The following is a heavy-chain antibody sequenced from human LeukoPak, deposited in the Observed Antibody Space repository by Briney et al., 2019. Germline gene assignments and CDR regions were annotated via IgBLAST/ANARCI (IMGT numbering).Heavy chain of an antibody. CDR2: ISAYNGNT. CDR1: GYTFTSYG. Sequence: ASVKVSCKASGYTFTSYGISWVGQAPGQGLEWMGWISAYNGNTNYAQKLQGRVTMTTDTSTSTAYMELRSLRSDDTAVYYCARVMPAGYSSSWYSFYFDYWGQGTLVTVSS. CDR3: ARVMPAGYSSSWYSFYFDY. V-gene: IGHV1-18*01. D-gene: IGHD6-13*01. J-gene: IGHJ4*02.